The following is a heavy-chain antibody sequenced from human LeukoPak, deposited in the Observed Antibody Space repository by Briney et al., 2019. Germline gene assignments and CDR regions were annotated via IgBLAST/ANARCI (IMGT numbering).Heavy chain of an antibody. Sequence: PGGSLRLSCAASGFTFSSYWMSWVRQAPGKGREWVANIKQDGSEKYYVDSVKGRFTISRDNAKNSLYLQMNGLRAEDTAVYYCARDGSRGYSYGVDWGQGTLVTVSS. CDR3: ARDGSRGYSYGVD. J-gene: IGHJ4*02. CDR2: IKQDGSEK. V-gene: IGHV3-7*01. D-gene: IGHD5-18*01. CDR1: GFTFSSYW.